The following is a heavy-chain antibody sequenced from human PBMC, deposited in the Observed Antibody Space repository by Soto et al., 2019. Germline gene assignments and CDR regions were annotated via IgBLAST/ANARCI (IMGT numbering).Heavy chain of an antibody. Sequence: NPSETLSRTCATYGGSFSAYYWSWFRQPPGKGLDWSGEINHSGSTNYNPSLKSRVTISVDTSKNQFSLKLSSVTAADTAVYYCARGGIAARPWPIDYWGQGTLVTVSS. D-gene: IGHD6-6*01. CDR2: INHSGST. CDR3: ARGGIAARPWPIDY. V-gene: IGHV4-34*01. CDR1: GGSFSAYY. J-gene: IGHJ4*02.